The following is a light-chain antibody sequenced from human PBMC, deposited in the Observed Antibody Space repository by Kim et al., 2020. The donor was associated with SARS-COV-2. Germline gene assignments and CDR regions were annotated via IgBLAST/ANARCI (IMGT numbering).Light chain of an antibody. CDR1: RIGSKS. Sequence: SYELTQPPSVSVAPGETARLTCGGNRIGSKSVHWYQQKPGQAPVLVIYYDSDRPSWIPERFSGSNSGNTATLTISSVEAGDEADYYCQVWDTDNDHYVFATGTKVTVL. CDR2: YDS. V-gene: IGLV3-21*04. CDR3: QVWDTDNDHYV. J-gene: IGLJ1*01.